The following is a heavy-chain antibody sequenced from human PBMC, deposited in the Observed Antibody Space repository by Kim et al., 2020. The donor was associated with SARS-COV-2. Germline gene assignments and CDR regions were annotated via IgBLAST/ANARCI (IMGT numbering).Heavy chain of an antibody. CDR3: ARARRVAGTGWFDP. D-gene: IGHD6-19*01. Sequence: SETLSLTCAVYGGTFSGYYWSWLRQPPGKGLEWIGEINHSGSTNYNPSLKSRVTISVDTSKNQFSLKLSSVTAADTAVYYCARARRVAGTGWFDPWGQGTLGTVSS. CDR1: GGTFSGYY. J-gene: IGHJ5*02. V-gene: IGHV4-34*01. CDR2: INHSGST.